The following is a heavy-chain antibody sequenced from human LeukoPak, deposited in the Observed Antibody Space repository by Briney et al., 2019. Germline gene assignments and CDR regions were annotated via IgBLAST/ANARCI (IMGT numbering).Heavy chain of an antibody. CDR1: GGSISSGGYS. CDR2: IYHSGST. J-gene: IGHJ4*02. V-gene: IGHV4-30-2*01. Sequence: PSQTLSLTCAVSGGSISSGGYSWSWIRQPPGKGLEWIGYIYHSGSTYYNPSLKSRVTISVDRSKNQFSLKLSSVTAADTAVYYCARGNPNLQRGKYYYDSSGYYYDEDYFDYWGQGTLVTVSS. CDR3: ARGNPNLQRGKYYYDSSGYYYDEDYFDY. D-gene: IGHD3-22*01.